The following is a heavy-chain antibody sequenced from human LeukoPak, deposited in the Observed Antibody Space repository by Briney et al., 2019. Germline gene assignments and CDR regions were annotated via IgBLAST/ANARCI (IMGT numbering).Heavy chain of an antibody. V-gene: IGHV3-21*01. CDR2: ISSGSTYI. CDR1: GLIFSDYS. Sequence: PGGSLRLSCAASGLIFSDYSMNWVRQAPGKGLEWVSSISSGSTYIYYADSVKGRLTISRDNGETSLYLQMSSLRTEDTAVYYCARDFRSGSYSGDYYFDYWGQGTLVTVSS. CDR3: ARDFRSGSYSGDYYFDY. J-gene: IGHJ4*02. D-gene: IGHD1-26*01.